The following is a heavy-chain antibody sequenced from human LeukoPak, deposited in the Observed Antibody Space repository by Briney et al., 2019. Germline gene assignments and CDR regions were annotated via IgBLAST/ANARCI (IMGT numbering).Heavy chain of an antibody. CDR2: IHYDGSNK. J-gene: IGHJ4*02. CDR1: GFTFSSYS. Sequence: GGSLRLSCAASGFTFSSYSMNWVRQAPDKGLEWVAFIHYDGSNKYYADSVKGRFTISRDNSKNTLYLQMNSLRAEDTAVYYCTYPYYFDYWGQGTLVTVSS. V-gene: IGHV3-30*02. CDR3: TYPYYFDY.